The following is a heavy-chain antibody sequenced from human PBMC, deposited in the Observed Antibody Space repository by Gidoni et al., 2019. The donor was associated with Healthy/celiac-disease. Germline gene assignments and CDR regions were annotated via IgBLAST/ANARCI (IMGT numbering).Heavy chain of an antibody. CDR1: GFTFSSYA. J-gene: IGHJ4*02. Sequence: EVQLLESGGGLVQPGGSLTPSCAASGFTFSSYAMSWVRQAPGKGLEWVSAISGSGGSTYYADSVKGRFTISRDNSKNTLYLQMNSLRAEDTAVYYCAKDRSGYYSSGWYDYWGQGTLVTVSS. CDR2: ISGSGGST. V-gene: IGHV3-23*01. D-gene: IGHD6-19*01. CDR3: AKDRSGYYSSGWYDY.